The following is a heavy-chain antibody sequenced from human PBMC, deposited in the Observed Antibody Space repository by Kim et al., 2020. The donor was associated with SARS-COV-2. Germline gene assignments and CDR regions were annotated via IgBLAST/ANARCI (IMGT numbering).Heavy chain of an antibody. D-gene: IGHD5-12*01. Sequence: GGSLRLSCAASGFTFSSYGMHWVRQAPGKGLEWVAVISYDGSNKYYADSVKDRFTISRDNSKNTLYLQMNSLRAEDTAVYYCAKGRGSGYYLKYYYYGMDVWGKGTTVTVSS. CDR1: GFTFSSYG. J-gene: IGHJ6*04. CDR3: AKGRGSGYYLKYYYYGMDV. V-gene: IGHV3-30*18. CDR2: ISYDGSNK.